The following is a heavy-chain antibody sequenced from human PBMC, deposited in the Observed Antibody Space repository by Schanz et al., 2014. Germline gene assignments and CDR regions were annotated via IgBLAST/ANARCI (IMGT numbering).Heavy chain of an antibody. Sequence: EVQLVESGGGLVQPGGSLRLSCAASGFTFSTYSMHWVRQAPGKGLEWVSYISRSSSTIYYADSVKGRFTISRDNSKNTLYLQMNSLRGDDTAIYYCVKGGTNTLDSWGQGTLVTVSS. CDR3: VKGGTNTLDS. J-gene: IGHJ4*02. CDR2: ISRSSSTI. CDR1: GFTFSTYS. V-gene: IGHV3-48*01.